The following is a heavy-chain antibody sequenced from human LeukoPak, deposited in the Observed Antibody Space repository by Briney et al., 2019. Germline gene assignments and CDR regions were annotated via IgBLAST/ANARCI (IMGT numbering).Heavy chain of an antibody. D-gene: IGHD4-23*01. Sequence: PGGSLRRSCAASGFTFSSYGMHWVRQAPGKGLEWVAVISYDGSNKYYADSVKGRFTISRDNSKNTLYLQMNSLRAEDTAVYYCAKDLRWGAVDYWGQGTLVTVSS. CDR3: AKDLRWGAVDY. CDR1: GFTFSSYG. V-gene: IGHV3-30*18. CDR2: ISYDGSNK. J-gene: IGHJ4*02.